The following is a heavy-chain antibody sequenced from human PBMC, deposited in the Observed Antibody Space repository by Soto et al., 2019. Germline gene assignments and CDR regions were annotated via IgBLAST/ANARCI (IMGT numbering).Heavy chain of an antibody. J-gene: IGHJ3*02. CDR1: CSTFTKNG. V-gene: IGHV1-18*04. CDR2: ISTYNENM. CDR3: ASVVPYSTVYYSFYI. D-gene: IGHD2-21*01. Sequence: AGKPRCEVSCSTFTKNGIGWGRQAPGQGLEWMGWISTYNENMDTAPQLQGRLTMTTDTSAKTAYMELTNLKLDDTALYYCASVVPYSTVYYSFYIRGQ.